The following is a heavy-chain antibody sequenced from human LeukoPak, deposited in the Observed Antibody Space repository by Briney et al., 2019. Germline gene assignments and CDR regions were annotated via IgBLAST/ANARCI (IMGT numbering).Heavy chain of an antibody. V-gene: IGHV3-48*03. CDR2: ISSSGSTI. J-gene: IGHJ4*02. CDR1: GFTFSSYE. Sequence: GGSLRLSCAASGFTFSSYEMNWVRQAPGKGLEWVSYISSSGSTIYYADSVRGRFTISRDNAKNSLYLQMNSLGAEDTAVYYCARDVAPIDYWGQGTLVTVSS. CDR3: ARDVAPIDY.